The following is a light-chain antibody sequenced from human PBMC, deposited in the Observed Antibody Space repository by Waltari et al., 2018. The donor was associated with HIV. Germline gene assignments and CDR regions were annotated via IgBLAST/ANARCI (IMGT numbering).Light chain of an antibody. CDR3: AAWDGSLIGYV. J-gene: IGLJ1*01. CDR1: SSNIGSKT. Sequence: QSVLTQSPSASGTPGQRVTIYCSGSSSNIGSKTVNWYPQLPATAPKLLIYSRDQRPSGVPDRFSGSYSGTSASLAISGLQSEDEADYYCAAWDGSLIGYVFGTGTKVTVL. CDR2: SRD. V-gene: IGLV1-44*01.